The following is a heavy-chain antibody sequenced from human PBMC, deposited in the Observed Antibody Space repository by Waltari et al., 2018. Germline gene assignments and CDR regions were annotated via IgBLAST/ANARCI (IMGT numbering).Heavy chain of an antibody. V-gene: IGHV3-30*02. D-gene: IGHD6-19*01. CDR2: IRYDGSNK. CDR3: AKGHLLAVGGLGIDY. Sequence: QVQLVESGGGVVQPGGSLRLSCAASGFTFSSYGMHWVRQAPGKGLEWVAFIRYDGSNKYYADSVKGRFTISRDNSKNTLYLQMNSLRAEDTAVYYCAKGHLLAVGGLGIDYWGQGTLVTVSS. CDR1: GFTFSSYG. J-gene: IGHJ4*02.